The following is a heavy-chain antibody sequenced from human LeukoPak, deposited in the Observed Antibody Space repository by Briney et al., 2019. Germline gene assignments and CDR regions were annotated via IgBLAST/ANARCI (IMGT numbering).Heavy chain of an antibody. CDR1: GGSISSSNW. V-gene: IGHV4-4*02. J-gene: IGHJ4*02. D-gene: IGHD3-3*01. CDR2: IYHSGST. Sequence: SETLSLTCAVSGGSISSSNWWSWVRQPPGKGLEWIGEIYHSGSTNYNPSLKSRVTISVDKSKNQFSLKLSSVTAADTAVYYCARGPANYDFWSGYYTSHHFDYWGQGTLVTVSS. CDR3: ARGPANYDFWSGYYTSHHFDY.